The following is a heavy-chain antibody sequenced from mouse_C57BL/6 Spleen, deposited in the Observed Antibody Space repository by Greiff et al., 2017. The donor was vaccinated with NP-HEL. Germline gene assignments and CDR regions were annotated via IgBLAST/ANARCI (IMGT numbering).Heavy chain of an antibody. V-gene: IGHV1-64*01. CDR2: IHPNSGST. CDR1: GYTFTSYW. J-gene: IGHJ4*01. CDR3: ARYDYDGDYYAMDY. Sequence: QVQLQQPGAELVKPGASVKLSCKASGYTFTSYWMHWVKQRPVQGLEWIGMIHPNSGSTNYNEKFKSKATLTVDKSSSTAYMQLSSLTSEDSAVYYCARYDYDGDYYAMDYWGQGTSVTVSS. D-gene: IGHD2-4*01.